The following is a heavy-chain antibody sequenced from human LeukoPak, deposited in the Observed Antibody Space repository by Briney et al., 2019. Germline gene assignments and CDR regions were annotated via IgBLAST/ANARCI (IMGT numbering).Heavy chain of an antibody. D-gene: IGHD3-22*01. CDR3: ARVGDSSGYYGYYYYYYGMDV. Sequence: GGSLRLSCAASGFTLSRYWMHWVRQAPGKGLVWVSRVNSDGSSTSYADSVKGRFTISRDNAKNTLYLQMNSLRAEDTAVYYCARVGDSSGYYGYYYYYYGMDVWGQGTTVTVSS. CDR1: GFTLSRYW. V-gene: IGHV3-74*01. CDR2: VNSDGSST. J-gene: IGHJ6*02.